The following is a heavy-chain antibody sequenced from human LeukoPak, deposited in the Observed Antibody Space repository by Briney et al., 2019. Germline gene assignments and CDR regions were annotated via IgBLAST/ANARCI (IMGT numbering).Heavy chain of an antibody. D-gene: IGHD3-22*01. V-gene: IGHV3-21*01. J-gene: IGHJ4*02. Sequence: GGSLRLSCAASGFTFSAYSMNWVRQAPGKGLEWVSSITPSSSSIFYADSVKGRFTVSRDNAKNSLFLQMNSLRVEDTAVYYCARAHYYDSSGLDNWGQGTLVTVSS. CDR2: ITPSSSSI. CDR3: ARAHYYDSSGLDN. CDR1: GFTFSAYS.